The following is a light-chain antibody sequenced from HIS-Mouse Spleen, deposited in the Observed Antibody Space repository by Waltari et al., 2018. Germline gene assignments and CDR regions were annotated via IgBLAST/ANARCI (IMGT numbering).Light chain of an antibody. J-gene: IGKJ1*01. CDR1: QSVLYSSNNKNY. V-gene: IGKV4-1*01. Sequence: DIVMTQSPDSLAVSLGERATINCKSSQSVLYSSNNKNYLAWYQQKPGQPPKLLIYRASTRESGVPDRFSGSGSGTDFTLTISSLQAEYVAVYYCQQYYSTPRTFGQGTKVEIK. CDR2: RAS. CDR3: QQYYSTPRT.